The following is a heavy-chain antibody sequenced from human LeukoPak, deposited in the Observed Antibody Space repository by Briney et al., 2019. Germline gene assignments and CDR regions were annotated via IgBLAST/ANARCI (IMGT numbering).Heavy chain of an antibody. D-gene: IGHD5-18*01. J-gene: IGHJ4*02. CDR1: GFTFSNYW. V-gene: IGHV3-7*01. CDR3: AREEYTYGHGGFDF. Sequence: GGSLRLSCAASGFTFSNYWMSWVRQAPGKGLEWVANIKQDGSEKYYVDSVKGRFTISRDNAESSLYLQLNSLRAEDTAAYYCAREEYTYGHGGFDFWGQGSLVTVSS. CDR2: IKQDGSEK.